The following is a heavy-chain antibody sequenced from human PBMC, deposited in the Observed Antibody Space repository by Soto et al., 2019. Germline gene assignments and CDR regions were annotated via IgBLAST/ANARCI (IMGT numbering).Heavy chain of an antibody. CDR3: ARGQGETAARRPRRNGYYYYYMDV. V-gene: IGHV4-34*01. CDR1: GGSFSGYY. J-gene: IGHJ6*03. D-gene: IGHD6-6*01. CDR2: INHSGST. Sequence: SETLSLTCAVYGGSFSGYYWSWIRQPPGKGLEWIGEINHSGSTNYNPSLKSRVTISVDTSKNQFSLKLSSVTAADTAVYYCARGQGETAARRPRRNGYYYYYMDVWGKGTTVTVSS.